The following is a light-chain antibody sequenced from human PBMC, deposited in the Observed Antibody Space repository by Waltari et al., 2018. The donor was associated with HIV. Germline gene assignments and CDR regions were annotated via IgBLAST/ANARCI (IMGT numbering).Light chain of an antibody. J-gene: IGLJ2*01. Sequence: QPVLTQPPSASASLGASVTLTCTLSSGYSNYKVDWYHQRPGQGPRFVMRVGTGGIVGSKGDGIPDRFSVLGSGLNRYLTIKNIQEEDESDYHCGADHGSGSNFVVVFGGGTKLTVL. CDR3: GADHGSGSNFVVV. CDR1: SGYSNYK. CDR2: VGTGGIVG. V-gene: IGLV9-49*01.